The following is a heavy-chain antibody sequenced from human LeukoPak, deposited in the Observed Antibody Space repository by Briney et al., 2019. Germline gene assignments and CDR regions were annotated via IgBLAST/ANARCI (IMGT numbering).Heavy chain of an antibody. V-gene: IGHV1-69*01. J-gene: IGHJ4*02. CDR2: IIPIFGTA. CDR3: ARDLNYDFWSGYGY. CDR1: GGTFSSYA. Sequence: GSSVKVSCKASGGTFSSYAISWVRQAPGQGLEWMGGIIPIFGTANYAQKFQGRVTITADESTSTAYMELSSLRSEDTAVYYCARDLNYDFWSGYGYWGQGTLVTVSS. D-gene: IGHD3-3*01.